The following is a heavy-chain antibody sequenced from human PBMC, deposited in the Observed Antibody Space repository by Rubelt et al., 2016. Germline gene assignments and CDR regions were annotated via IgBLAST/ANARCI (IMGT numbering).Heavy chain of an antibody. CDR3: ARDRTTYNWNYGCGY. CDR2: IWYDGSNK. Sequence: QVQLVESGGGVVQPGRSLRLSCAASGFTFSSYAMSWVRQAPGKGLEWVAVIWYDGSNKYYADSVTGRFTISRDNSKNTLYLQMNSLRAEDTAVYYCARDRTTYNWNYGCGYWGQGTLVTVSS. J-gene: IGHJ4*02. D-gene: IGHD1-7*01. CDR1: GFTFSSYA. V-gene: IGHV3-33*08.